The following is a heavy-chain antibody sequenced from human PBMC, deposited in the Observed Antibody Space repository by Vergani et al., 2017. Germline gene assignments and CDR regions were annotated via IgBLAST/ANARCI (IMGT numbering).Heavy chain of an antibody. V-gene: IGHV3-23*01. CDR1: GFTFSSYA. CDR3: SARWDQLLYHP. Sequence: EVQLLESGGGLVQPGGSLRLSCAASGFTFSSYAMSWVRQAPGKGLEWVSAISGSGGSTYYADSVKGRFTISRDNSKNTLYLQMNSLRAEDTAVYYCSARWDQLLYHPGGQGTLVTVSS. CDR2: ISGSGGST. J-gene: IGHJ4*02. D-gene: IGHD2-2*02.